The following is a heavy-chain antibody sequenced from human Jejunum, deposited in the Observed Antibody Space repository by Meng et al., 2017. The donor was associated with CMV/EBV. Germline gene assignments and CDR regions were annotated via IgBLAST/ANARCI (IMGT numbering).Heavy chain of an antibody. CDR1: GVAISSNNW. J-gene: IGHJ4*02. Sequence: GVAISSNNWWNWVRQPPGKGLEWIGEILHSGDTNHNPSLRSRLSISIDKSKNQVSLILSSVTAADTAVYYCATARRGCSSNSCYLENWGQGTLVTVSS. CDR3: ATARRGCSSNSCYLEN. D-gene: IGHD2-2*01. V-gene: IGHV4/OR15-8*02. CDR2: ILHSGDT.